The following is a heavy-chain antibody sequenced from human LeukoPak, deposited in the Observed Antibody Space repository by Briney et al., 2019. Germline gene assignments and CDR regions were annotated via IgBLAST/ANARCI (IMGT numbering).Heavy chain of an antibody. Sequence: GESLKISCKGSGYSFSSNWIGWVRQMPGKGLEWMGIIYPGDSDTRYSPSFQGQVTISADKSISTAYLQWSSPKASDTAMFYCARYIWGSYRYFDYWGQGTLVTVSS. CDR2: IYPGDSDT. CDR3: ARYIWGSYRYFDY. D-gene: IGHD3-16*02. J-gene: IGHJ4*02. V-gene: IGHV5-51*01. CDR1: GYSFSSNW.